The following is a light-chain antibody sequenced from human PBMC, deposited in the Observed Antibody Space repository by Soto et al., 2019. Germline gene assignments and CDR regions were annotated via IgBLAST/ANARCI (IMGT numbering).Light chain of an antibody. J-gene: IGLJ1*01. Sequence: QSVLTQPASVSGSPGQSITISCTGTNTDVGGYDRVSWYQHHPGKAPKLMIYNVYDRPSGISYRFSGSKSGNTASLTISGLQGEDEADYYCSAYTVSRTYVFGTGTKVTVL. CDR2: NVY. V-gene: IGLV2-14*01. CDR3: SAYTVSRTYV. CDR1: NTDVGGYDR.